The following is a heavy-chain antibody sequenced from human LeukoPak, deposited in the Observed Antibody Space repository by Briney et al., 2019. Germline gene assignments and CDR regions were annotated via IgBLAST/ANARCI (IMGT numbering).Heavy chain of an antibody. CDR3: AKSTTVTTGMYY. V-gene: IGHV3-23*01. CDR2: ISGSGGST. Sequence: SGGSLRLSCAASGFTFSSYAMSWVRQAPGKGLEWFSAISGSGGSTYYADSVKGRFTISRNNSKNTLYLQMNSLRAEGTAVYYCAKSTTVTTGMYYWGQGTLVTVSS. CDR1: GFTFSSYA. D-gene: IGHD4-17*01. J-gene: IGHJ4*02.